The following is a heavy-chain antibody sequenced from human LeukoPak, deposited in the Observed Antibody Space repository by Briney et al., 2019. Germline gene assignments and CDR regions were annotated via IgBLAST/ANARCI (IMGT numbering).Heavy chain of an antibody. CDR3: ARVWSGYSGYDGGDY. CDR1: GYTFTSYG. D-gene: IGHD5-12*01. J-gene: IGHJ4*02. Sequence: ASVKVSCKASGYTFTSYGISWVRQAPGQGLEWMGWISAYNGNTNYAQKLQGRVTMTTDTSTSTAYMELRSLRSDDTAVYYCARVWSGYSGYDGGDYWGQGTLVTVSS. V-gene: IGHV1-18*01. CDR2: ISAYNGNT.